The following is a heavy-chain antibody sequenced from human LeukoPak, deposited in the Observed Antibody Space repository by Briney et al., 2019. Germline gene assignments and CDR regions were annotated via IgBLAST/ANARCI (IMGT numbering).Heavy chain of an antibody. J-gene: IGHJ6*02. CDR3: ARDLSYYGMDV. Sequence: PGGSLRLSCAASGFTFSSYDMHWVRQATGKGLEWVSAIGTAGDTYYPGSVKGRFTISRENAKNSLYLQMNSLRAGDTAVYYCARDLSYYGMDVWGQGTTVTVSS. CDR1: GFTFSSYD. D-gene: IGHD2/OR15-2a*01. V-gene: IGHV3-13*01. CDR2: IGTAGDT.